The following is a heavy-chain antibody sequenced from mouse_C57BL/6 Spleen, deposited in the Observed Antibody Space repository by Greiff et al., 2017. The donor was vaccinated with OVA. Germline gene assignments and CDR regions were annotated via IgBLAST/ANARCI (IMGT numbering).Heavy chain of an antibody. V-gene: IGHV1-50*01. CDR3: ARKRGGDGYYRYFDV. CDR2: LDPSDSYT. J-gene: IGHJ1*03. D-gene: IGHD2-3*01. CDR1: GYTFTSYW. Sequence: QVHVKQPGAELVKPGASVKLSCKASGYTFTSYWMQWVKQRPGQGLEWIGELDPSDSYTNYNQKFKGKATLTVDTSSSTAYLQLSSMTSEDAAVYYGARKRGGDGYYRYFDVWGTGTTVTVSS.